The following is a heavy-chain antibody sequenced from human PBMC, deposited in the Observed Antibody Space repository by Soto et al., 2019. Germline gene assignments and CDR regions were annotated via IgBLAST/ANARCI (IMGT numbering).Heavy chain of an antibody. CDR2: INPSGGST. Sequence: ASVKVSCKASGYTFTSYYMHWVRQAPGQGLEWMGIINPSGGSTSYAQKFQGRVTMTRDTSTSTVYMELSSLRSEDTAVYYCARTCSGGSCYLSHYVMDVWGQGTTVTVSS. J-gene: IGHJ6*02. CDR1: GYTFTSYY. D-gene: IGHD2-15*01. CDR3: ARTCSGGSCYLSHYVMDV. V-gene: IGHV1-46*01.